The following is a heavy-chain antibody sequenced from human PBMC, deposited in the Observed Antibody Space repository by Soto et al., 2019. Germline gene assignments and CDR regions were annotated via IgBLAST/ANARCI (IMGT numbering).Heavy chain of an antibody. CDR2: INAGNGNT. CDR1: GYTFTSYA. D-gene: IGHD1-26*01. J-gene: IGHJ4*02. Sequence: QVQLVQSGAEVKKPGASVKVSCKASGYTFTSYAMHWVRQAPGQRLEWMGWINAGNGNTKYSQKFQGRVTITRDTSARKAYMELSSLRSEDTAVYYCARGLGLYYFDYWGQGTLVTVSS. CDR3: ARGLGLYYFDY. V-gene: IGHV1-3*01.